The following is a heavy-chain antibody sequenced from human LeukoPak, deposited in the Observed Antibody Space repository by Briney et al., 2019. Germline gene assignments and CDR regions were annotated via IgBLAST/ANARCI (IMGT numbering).Heavy chain of an antibody. D-gene: IGHD2-2*02. V-gene: IGHV3-11*01. CDR3: ARALVVPAAIAYYYYGMDV. CDR2: ISSSGSTI. J-gene: IGHJ6*02. CDR1: GFTFSSYW. Sequence: GGSLRLSCAASGFTFSSYWMSWIRQAPGRGLEWVSYISSSGSTIYYADSVKGRFTISRDNAKNSLYLQMNSLRAEDTAVYYCARALVVPAAIAYYYYGMDVWGQGTTVTVSS.